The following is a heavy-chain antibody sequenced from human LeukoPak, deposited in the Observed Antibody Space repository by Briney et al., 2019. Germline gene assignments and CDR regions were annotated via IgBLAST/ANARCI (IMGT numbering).Heavy chain of an antibody. CDR3: CYGSGSYYNGMDV. J-gene: IGHJ6*04. CDR2: ISYDGSNK. D-gene: IGHD3-10*01. CDR1: GFTFDDYT. V-gene: IGHV3-30*04. Sequence: GGSLRLSCAASGFTFDDYTMHWVRQAPGKGLEWVAVISYDGSNKYYADSVKGRFTISRDNSKNTLYLQMNSLRAEDTAVYYCCYGSGSYYNGMDVWGKGTTVTVSS.